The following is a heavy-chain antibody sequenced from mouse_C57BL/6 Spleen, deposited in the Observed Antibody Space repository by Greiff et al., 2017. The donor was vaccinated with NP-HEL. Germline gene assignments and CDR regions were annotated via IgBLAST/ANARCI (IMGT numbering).Heavy chain of an antibody. CDR3: ARDDGYDGFAY. D-gene: IGHD2-2*01. V-gene: IGHV5-4*01. CDR2: ISDGGSYT. Sequence: EVKVVESGGGLVKPGGSLKLSCAASGFTFSSYAMSWVRQTPEKRLEWVATISDGGSYTYYPDNVKGRFTISRDNAKNNLYLQMSRLKSEDTAMYYCARDDGYDGFAYWGQGTLVTVSA. J-gene: IGHJ3*01. CDR1: GFTFSSYA.